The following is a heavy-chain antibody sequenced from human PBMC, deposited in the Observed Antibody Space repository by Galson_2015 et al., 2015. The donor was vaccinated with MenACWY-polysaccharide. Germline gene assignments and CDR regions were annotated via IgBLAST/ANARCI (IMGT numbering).Heavy chain of an antibody. CDR2: INPSGGST. D-gene: IGHD3-3*01. Sequence: SVKVSCKASGYTFTSYYMHWVRQAPGQGLEWMGIINPSGGSTSYAQKFQGRVTMTRDTSTSTAYMELSSLRSEDTAVYYCARVPPYDFWSGYFNFDYWGQGTLVTVSS. J-gene: IGHJ4*02. CDR1: GYTFTSYY. V-gene: IGHV1-46*01. CDR3: ARVPPYDFWSGYFNFDY.